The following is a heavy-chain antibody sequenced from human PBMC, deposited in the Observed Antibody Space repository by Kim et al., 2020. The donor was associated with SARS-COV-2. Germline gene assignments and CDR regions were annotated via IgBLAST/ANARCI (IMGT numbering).Heavy chain of an antibody. V-gene: IGHV3-21*01. CDR3: AGDYYDSSGAKDY. D-gene: IGHD3-22*01. Sequence: GGSLRLSCAASGFTFSSYSMNWVRQAPGKGLEWVSSISSSSSYIYYADSVKGRFTISRDNAKNSLYLQMNSLRAEDTAVYYCAGDYYDSSGAKDYWGQGTLVTVSS. CDR1: GFTFSSYS. CDR2: ISSSSSYI. J-gene: IGHJ4*02.